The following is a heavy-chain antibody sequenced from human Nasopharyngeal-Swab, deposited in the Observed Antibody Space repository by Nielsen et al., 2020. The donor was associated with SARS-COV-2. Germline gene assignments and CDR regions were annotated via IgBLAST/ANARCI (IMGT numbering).Heavy chain of an antibody. V-gene: IGHV7-4-1*02. J-gene: IGHJ4*02. CDR3: ARDPMIRGELDY. D-gene: IGHD3-10*01. CDR2: INTNTGNA. Sequence: ASVKVSCKASGYTFTSYAVNWVRQAPGQGLEWMGWINTNTGNANYAHGFTGRFVFSLDTSVTTAYVEIISLEAEDTAVYYCARDPMIRGELDYWGQGTLVTVSS. CDR1: GYTFTSYA.